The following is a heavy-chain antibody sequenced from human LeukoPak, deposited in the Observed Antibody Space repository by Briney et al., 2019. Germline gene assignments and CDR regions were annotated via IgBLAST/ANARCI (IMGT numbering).Heavy chain of an antibody. D-gene: IGHD3-16*02. CDR2: MNPNSGNA. V-gene: IGHV1-8*01. Sequence: ASVKVSCKASGYTFTSYDINWVRQATGQGLEWMGWMNPNSGNAGYAQKFQGRITMTRNTSISTAYMELSSLRSEDTAVYYCTRWGFDYAWGSYQTSTQFDYWGQGTLVTVSS. CDR1: GYTFTSYD. J-gene: IGHJ4*02. CDR3: TRWGFDYAWGSYQTSTQFDY.